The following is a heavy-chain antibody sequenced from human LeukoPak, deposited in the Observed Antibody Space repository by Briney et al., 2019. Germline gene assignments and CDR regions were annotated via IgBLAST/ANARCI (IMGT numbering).Heavy chain of an antibody. D-gene: IGHD5-18*01. CDR1: EYGFTNYW. V-gene: IGHV5-51*01. J-gene: IGHJ4*02. Sequence: GEPLHISCQGSEYGFTNYWIGWVRQTPGKGMEWMGFIYPGDSGTTYSPSFQGQVTISADKSISTAYLQWSSLKASDTAMYYCGGRGGYNYGYFDYWGQGTQVTVSS. CDR2: IYPGDSGT. CDR3: GGRGGYNYGYFDY.